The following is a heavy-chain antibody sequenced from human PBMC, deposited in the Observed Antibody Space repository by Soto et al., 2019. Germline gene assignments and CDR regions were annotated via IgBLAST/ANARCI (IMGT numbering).Heavy chain of an antibody. J-gene: IGHJ5*02. V-gene: IGHV3-48*01. D-gene: IGHD4-17*01. CDR2: ISSSSSTI. CDR1: GFTFSSYS. CDR3: ARGYGDYEDNWFDP. Sequence: GGSLRLSCAASGFTFSSYSMNWVRQAPGKGLEWVSYISSSSSTIYYADSVKGRFTISRDNAKNSLYLQMNSLRAEDTAVYYCARGYGDYEDNWFDPWGQGTLVTVSS.